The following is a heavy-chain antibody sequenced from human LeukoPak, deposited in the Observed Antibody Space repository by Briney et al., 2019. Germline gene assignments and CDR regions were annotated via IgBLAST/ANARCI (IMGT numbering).Heavy chain of an antibody. CDR3: ARDPPGRDNGLDV. CDR2: ISTSKGNT. J-gene: IGHJ6*02. D-gene: IGHD5-24*01. CDR1: GYIFTRHD. Sequence: ASVKVSCKASGYIFTRHDISWVRQAPGQGLEWMGWISTSKGNTRYSEKVQGRVTMTTDTSTGTANMELRSLRSDDTDVFYCARDPPGRDNGLDVWGQGTTVLVSS. V-gene: IGHV1-18*01.